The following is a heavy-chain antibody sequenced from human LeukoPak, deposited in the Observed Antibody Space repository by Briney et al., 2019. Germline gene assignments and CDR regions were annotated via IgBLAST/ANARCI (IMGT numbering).Heavy chain of an antibody. Sequence: GESLKISCKGSGYTFSNNWIVWVRQMPGKGLEWRGIIFPGDSGTRYSPSFQGLVPISADKSINTAYLQWSSLKASDTAIYYCARESRLTYPDYWGQGTLVSVSS. CDR2: IFPGDSGT. V-gene: IGHV5-51*01. D-gene: IGHD6-6*01. CDR3: ARESRLTYPDY. J-gene: IGHJ4*01. CDR1: GYTFSNNW.